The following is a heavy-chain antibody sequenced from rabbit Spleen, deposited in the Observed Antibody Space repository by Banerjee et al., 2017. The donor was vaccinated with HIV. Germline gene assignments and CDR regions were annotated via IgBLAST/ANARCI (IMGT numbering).Heavy chain of an antibody. J-gene: IGHJ6*01. CDR3: ARDTSSSFSSYGMDL. D-gene: IGHD1-1*01. V-gene: IGHV1S45*01. Sequence: QEQLEESGGDLVKPVASLTLTCIASGVSFSGSSYMCWVRQAPGKGLEWIACIDAGSSGFTYFASWAKGRFTISKTSSTTVTLQMTSLTAADTATYFSARDTSSSFSSYGMDLRGQGTLVTVS. CDR2: IDAGSSGFT. CDR1: GVSFSGSSY.